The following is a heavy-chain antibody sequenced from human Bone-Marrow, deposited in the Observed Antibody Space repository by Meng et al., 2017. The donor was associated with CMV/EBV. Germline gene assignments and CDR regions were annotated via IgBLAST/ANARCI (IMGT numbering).Heavy chain of an antibody. CDR1: GFTFSSYW. CDR2: INSDGSST. J-gene: IGHJ6*02. CDR3: AKVSYYYGMDV. V-gene: IGHV3-74*01. Sequence: GESLKISCAASGFTFSSYWMHWVRQAPGKGLVWVSRINSDGSSTSYADSVKGRFTISRDNAKNSLYLQMNSLRAEDTALYYCAKVSYYYGMDVWGQGTTVTVSS.